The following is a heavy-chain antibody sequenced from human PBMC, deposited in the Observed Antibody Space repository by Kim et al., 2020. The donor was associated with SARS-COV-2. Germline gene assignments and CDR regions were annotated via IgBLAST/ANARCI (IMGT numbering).Heavy chain of an antibody. CDR2: ISYDGSNK. V-gene: IGHV3-30-3*01. J-gene: IGHJ4*02. CDR3: ARGILPHTQAIDY. D-gene: IGHD1-26*01. CDR1: GFTFSSYA. Sequence: GGSLRLSCAASGFTFSSYAMHWVRQAPGKGLEWVAVISYDGSNKYYADSVKGRFTISRDNSKNTLYLQMNSLRAEDTAVYYCARGILPHTQAIDYWGQGT.